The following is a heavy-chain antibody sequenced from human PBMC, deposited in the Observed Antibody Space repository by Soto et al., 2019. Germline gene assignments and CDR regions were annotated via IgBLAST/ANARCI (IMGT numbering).Heavy chain of an antibody. CDR3: ARDDRDSTSPTFDY. D-gene: IGHD6-6*01. CDR1: GYSISSGYY. Sequence: SETLSLTCAGSGYSISSGYYWGWIRQSPGKGLEWIGSVYLSGVTYFNPSLKSRVTISVDTSKNQFSLKLNSMTAADTAVYHCARDDRDSTSPTFDYWGQGVLVTVSS. CDR2: VYLSGVT. J-gene: IGHJ4*02. V-gene: IGHV4-38-2*02.